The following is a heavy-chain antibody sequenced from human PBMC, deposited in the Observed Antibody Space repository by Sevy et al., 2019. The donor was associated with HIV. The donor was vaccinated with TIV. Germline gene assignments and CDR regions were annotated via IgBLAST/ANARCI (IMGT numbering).Heavy chain of an antibody. Sequence: ASVKVSCKASGYTFTSYGISWVRQAPGQGLEWMGWISAYNGNTNYAQKLQGRVTMTTDTSTSTAYMELRSLRSDDTAVYYCARSFVGVAATLYFDYWGQGTLVTVSS. V-gene: IGHV1-18*01. CDR3: ARSFVGVAATLYFDY. J-gene: IGHJ4*02. CDR2: ISAYNGNT. D-gene: IGHD2-15*01. CDR1: GYTFTSYG.